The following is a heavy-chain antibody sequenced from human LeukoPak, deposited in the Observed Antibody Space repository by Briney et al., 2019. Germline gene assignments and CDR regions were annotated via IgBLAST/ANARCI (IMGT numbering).Heavy chain of an antibody. Sequence: PSETLSLTCSVSGGDIGKFYWSWIRQSPGMGLEWIGYAYYSGTTRYNRSFRGRVSMSADDSRNPFSLRLRSVTAADTAVYYCARSDYYGLGSYNWFFDLWGRGTLVTVSS. V-gene: IGHV4-59*01. CDR2: AYYSGTT. J-gene: IGHJ2*01. D-gene: IGHD3-16*01. CDR1: GGDIGKFY. CDR3: ARSDYYGLGSYNWFFDL.